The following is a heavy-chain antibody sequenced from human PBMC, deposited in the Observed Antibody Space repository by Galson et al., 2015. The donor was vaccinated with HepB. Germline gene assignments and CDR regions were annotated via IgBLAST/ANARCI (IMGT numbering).Heavy chain of an antibody. CDR1: GFTFSRYA. D-gene: IGHD6-19*01. CDR2: ISHDGGKK. CDR3: ARDPVHSSGWHRSGYGMDV. V-gene: IGHV3-30*04. J-gene: IGHJ6*02. Sequence: SLRLSCAVSGFTFSRYALHWVRQAPGKGLEWLTLISHDGGKKYYADSVKGRFTISRDNAKSSLYLQMSSLRDEDTAVYYCARDPVHSSGWHRSGYGMDVWGQGTTVIVSS.